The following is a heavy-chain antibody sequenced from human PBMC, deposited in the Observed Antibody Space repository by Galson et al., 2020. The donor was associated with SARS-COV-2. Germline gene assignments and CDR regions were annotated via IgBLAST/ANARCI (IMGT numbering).Heavy chain of an antibody. J-gene: IGHJ5*02. CDR2: ISHSGST. V-gene: IGHV4-4*02. CDR3: ARGRYSSGWYGLKDWFDP. Sequence: SETLSLTCAVSGGTIRSSNWWSWVRQPPGKGREWIGAISHSGSTNYNTSLKSRVTISVDTSKNQFSLKLSSVTAADTAVYYCARGRYSSGWYGLKDWFDPWGQGTLVTVSS. CDR1: GGTIRSSNW. D-gene: IGHD6-19*01.